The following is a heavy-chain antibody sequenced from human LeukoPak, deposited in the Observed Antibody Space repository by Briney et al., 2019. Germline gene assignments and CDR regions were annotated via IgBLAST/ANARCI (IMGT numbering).Heavy chain of an antibody. CDR1: GYTFTSYG. CDR2: ISAYNGNT. CDR3: ARDHQISGTYYLDY. J-gene: IGHJ4*02. Sequence: ASVKVSCKASGYTFTSYGISWVRQAPGQGLEWMGWISAYNGNTNYAQKVQGRVTMTTDTSTSTAYMELGSLRSDDTAVYYCARDHQISGTYYLDYWGQGTLVTVSS. D-gene: IGHD1-26*01. V-gene: IGHV1-18*01.